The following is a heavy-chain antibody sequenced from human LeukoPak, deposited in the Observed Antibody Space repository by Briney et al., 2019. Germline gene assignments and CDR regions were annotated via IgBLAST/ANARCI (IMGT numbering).Heavy chain of an antibody. J-gene: IGHJ4*02. CDR2: INPNSGGT. CDR3: ARVLSGGLLWFGELLYFDY. Sequence: GASVKVSCKASGYTFAGYYMHWVRQAPGQGLEWKGWINPNSGGTNYAQKFQGRVTMTRDTSISTAYMELSRLRSDDTAVYYCARVLSGGLLWFGELLYFDYWGQGTLVTVSS. D-gene: IGHD3-10*01. CDR1: GYTFAGYY. V-gene: IGHV1-2*02.